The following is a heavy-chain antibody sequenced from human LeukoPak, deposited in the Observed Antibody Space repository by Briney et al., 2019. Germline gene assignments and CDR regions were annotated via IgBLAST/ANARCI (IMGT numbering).Heavy chain of an antibody. CDR2: IRYDGSNK. V-gene: IGHV3-30*02. J-gene: IGHJ4*02. CDR3: ATTRSGMATIIRY. CDR1: GFTFSSYG. Sequence: GGSLRLSCAASGFTFSSYGMHWVRQAPGKGLEWVAFIRYDGSNKYYADSVKGRFTISRDNSKNTLYLQMNSLRAEDTAVYYCATTRSGMATIIRYWGQGTLVTVSS. D-gene: IGHD5-24*01.